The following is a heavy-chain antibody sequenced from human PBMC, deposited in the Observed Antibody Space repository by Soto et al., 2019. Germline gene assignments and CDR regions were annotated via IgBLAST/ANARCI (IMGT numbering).Heavy chain of an antibody. V-gene: IGHV4-59*01. CDR2: IYYSGST. D-gene: IGHD3-22*01. Sequence: PSETLSLTCTVSGGPISSYYWSWIRQPPGKGLEWIGYIYYSGSTNYNPSLKSRVTISVDTSKNQFSLKLSSVTAADTAVYYCARDITLYYYDSSGYNRRGDAFDIWGQGTMVTVSS. CDR3: ARDITLYYYDSSGYNRRGDAFDI. J-gene: IGHJ3*02. CDR1: GGPISSYY.